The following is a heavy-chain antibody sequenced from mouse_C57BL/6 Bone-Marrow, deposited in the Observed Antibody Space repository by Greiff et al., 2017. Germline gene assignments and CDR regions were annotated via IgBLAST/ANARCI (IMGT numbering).Heavy chain of an antibody. D-gene: IGHD1-1*01. CDR2: IYPGNSDT. CDR3: TREVITTVVALYWYFDV. V-gene: IGHV1-5*01. J-gene: IGHJ1*03. Sequence: DVKLQESGTVLARPGASVKMSCKTSGYTFTSYWMHWVKQRPGQGLEWIGAIYPGNSDTSYNQKFKGKAKLTAVTSASTAYMELSSLTNEDSAVYYCTREVITTVVALYWYFDVWGTGTTVTVSS. CDR1: GYTFTSYW.